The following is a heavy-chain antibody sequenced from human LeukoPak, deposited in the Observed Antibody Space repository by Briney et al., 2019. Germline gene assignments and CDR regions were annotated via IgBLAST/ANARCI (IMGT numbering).Heavy chain of an antibody. D-gene: IGHD1-1*01. V-gene: IGHV4-39*01. CDR1: GASISSSSYY. CDR3: ARQNVGHYFHY. CDR2: IYYSGST. J-gene: IGHJ4*02. Sequence: SSETLSLTCTVSGASISSSSYYWGWIRQPPGKGLEWIGNIYYSGSTYYIPSLKSRVTISVDTSKNQLSLKLSSVTAADTAVYYCARQNVGHYFHYWGQGTLVTVSS.